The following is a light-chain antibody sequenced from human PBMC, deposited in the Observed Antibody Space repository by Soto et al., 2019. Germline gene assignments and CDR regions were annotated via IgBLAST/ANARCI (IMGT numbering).Light chain of an antibody. CDR3: QQYNIWPLT. CDR2: GAS. J-gene: IGKJ4*01. CDR1: QSISSN. V-gene: IGKV3-15*01. Sequence: EIVMTQSPATLSVSPGERATLSCRASQSISSNLAWYQQKPGQAPRFLIFGASTRATGIPARFSGSGSGTEFTLTISSLQSEDFAVYFCQQYNIWPLTFGRGTKVETK.